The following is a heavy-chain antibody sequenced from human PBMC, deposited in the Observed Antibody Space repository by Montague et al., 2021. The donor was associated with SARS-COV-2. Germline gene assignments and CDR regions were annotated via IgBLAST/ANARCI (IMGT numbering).Heavy chain of an antibody. CDR2: T. D-gene: IGHD3-10*01. J-gene: IGHJ4*02. Sequence: TNYNPSLKSRVTISVDTSKNQFSLQLTSLTSADTAVYYCARGQRGFPFGGQGKLVTVS. CDR3: ARGQRGFPF. V-gene: IGHV4-59*09.